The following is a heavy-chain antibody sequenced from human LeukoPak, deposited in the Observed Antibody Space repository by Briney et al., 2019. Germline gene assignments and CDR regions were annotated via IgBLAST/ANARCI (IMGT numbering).Heavy chain of an antibody. J-gene: IGHJ2*01. V-gene: IGHV3-11*01. Sequence: PGGSLRLSCADSGFRFSDSYMTWIPQAPRKGPERVAYINSPGTTLNYVDTVKGRYTISRDNANNTLYLHKNTLREENTAVYYSGGGIQPRLRWFFDLWGRGTKVIVSS. CDR3: GGGIQPRLRWFFDL. CDR1: GFRFSDSY. D-gene: IGHD5-18*01. CDR2: INSPGTTL.